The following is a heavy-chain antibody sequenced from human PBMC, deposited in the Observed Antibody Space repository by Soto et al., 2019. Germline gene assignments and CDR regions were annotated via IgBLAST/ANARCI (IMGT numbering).Heavy chain of an antibody. V-gene: IGHV3-23*01. Sequence: EVQLFESGGGLVHPWGSLRLSCAASGFTFSSFAMSWVRQAPGKGLEWVSAIGSRGDSTYYADSVKGRFTISRDNSKNTLYLQMNSLRAEDTAVYYCAKDLIYGYNSGRPFDSWGQGTLVTVSS. D-gene: IGHD6-19*01. CDR3: AKDLIYGYNSGRPFDS. CDR2: IGSRGDST. CDR1: GFTFSSFA. J-gene: IGHJ4*02.